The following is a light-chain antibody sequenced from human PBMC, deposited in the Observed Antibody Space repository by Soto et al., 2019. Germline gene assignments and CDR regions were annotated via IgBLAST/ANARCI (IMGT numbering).Light chain of an antibody. V-gene: IGKV1-33*01. J-gene: IGKJ3*01. CDR3: QQYDTLPLS. Sequence: DIQMTQSPSSLSASVGDRVTITCQASQDISNYLNWYQQKPGKPPKLLINDASNLETGVPSRFSGSGSGTDFAFTITSLQPEDIATYYCQQYDTLPLSFGPGTKV. CDR1: QDISNY. CDR2: DAS.